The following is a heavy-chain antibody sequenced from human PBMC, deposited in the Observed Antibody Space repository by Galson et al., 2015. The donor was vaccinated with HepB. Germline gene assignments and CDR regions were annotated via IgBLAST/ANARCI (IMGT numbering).Heavy chain of an antibody. D-gene: IGHD2-2*01. CDR3: ARQSGALTWGGYCSSTSCYNFDY. V-gene: IGHV7-4-1*02. CDR2: INTNTGNP. J-gene: IGHJ4*02. Sequence: VRQAPGQGLEWMGWINTNTGNPTYAQGFTGRFVFSLDTSVSTAYLQISSLKAEDTAVYYCARQSGALTWGGYCSSTSCYNFDYWGQGTLVTVSS.